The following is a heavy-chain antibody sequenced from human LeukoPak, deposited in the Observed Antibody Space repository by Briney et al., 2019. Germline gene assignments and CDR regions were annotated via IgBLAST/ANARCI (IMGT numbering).Heavy chain of an antibody. Sequence: ASVKVSCKASGYTFTYNDISWVRQATGQGLEWMGWMNPGTANTGYSQKFQGRLAMTADTSINTAYMELSGLTSGDTAVYYCARGRAAADWGQGTLVTVSS. CDR3: ARGRAAAD. D-gene: IGHD2-15*01. CDR1: GYTFTYND. V-gene: IGHV1-8*01. CDR2: MNPGTANT. J-gene: IGHJ4*02.